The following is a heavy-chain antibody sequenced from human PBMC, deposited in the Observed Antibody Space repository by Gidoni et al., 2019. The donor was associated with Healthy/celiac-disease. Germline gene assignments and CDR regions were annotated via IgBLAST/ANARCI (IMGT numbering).Heavy chain of an antibody. CDR3: ANSWGYYFDY. Sequence: FSSYAMSWVRQAPGKGLEWVSAISGSGGSTYYADSVKGRFTISRDNSKNTLYLQMNRLRAEDTAVYYCANSWGYYFDYWGQGTLVTVSS. V-gene: IGHV3-23*01. CDR2: ISGSGGST. J-gene: IGHJ4*02. D-gene: IGHD3-22*01. CDR1: FSSYA.